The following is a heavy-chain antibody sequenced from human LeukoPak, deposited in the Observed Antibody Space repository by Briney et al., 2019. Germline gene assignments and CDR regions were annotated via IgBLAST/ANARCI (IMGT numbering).Heavy chain of an antibody. CDR2: IKQDGSEK. CDR1: GFTFSSYW. D-gene: IGHD3-16*01. CDR3: ARGRRVGHEAFDI. J-gene: IGHJ3*02. Sequence: GGSLRLSCAASGFTFSSYWMSWVRQAPGKGLEWVANIKQDGSEKYYVDSVKGRFTISRDNAKNSLYLQMNSLRAEDTAVYYCARGRRVGHEAFDIWGQGTMVTVSS. V-gene: IGHV3-7*01.